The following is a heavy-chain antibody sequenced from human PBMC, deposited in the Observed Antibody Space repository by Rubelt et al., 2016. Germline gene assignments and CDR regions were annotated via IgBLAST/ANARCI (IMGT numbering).Heavy chain of an antibody. Sequence: QVQLQESGPGLVKPSETLSLTCTVSGGSISSYYWSWLRQPPGKGLEWIGYIYYSGGTNYNPPLRSGGTISGDKAKNQVSLKVSSWTAADTAVYYCARVVAAAAGTGGWFDPWGQGTLVTVSS. J-gene: IGHJ5*02. D-gene: IGHD6-13*01. CDR3: ARVVAAAAGTGGWFDP. CDR2: IYYSGGT. V-gene: IGHV4-59*12. CDR1: GGSISSYY.